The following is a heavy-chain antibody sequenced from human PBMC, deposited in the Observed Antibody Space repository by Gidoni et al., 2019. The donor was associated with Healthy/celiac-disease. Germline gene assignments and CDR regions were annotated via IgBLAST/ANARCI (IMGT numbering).Heavy chain of an antibody. CDR3: ARVKRGGIAVAGTRHDAFDI. J-gene: IGHJ3*02. V-gene: IGHV4-59*01. CDR1: GCPIRSYY. D-gene: IGHD6-19*01. CDR2: IYYSGST. Sequence: QVQLQESGTGLVKPSEPLSLTCTFSGCPIRSYYCSWIRQPPGKGLEWIGYIYYSGSTNYNPSLKSRVTISVDTSKNQFSLKLSSVTAADTAVYDCARVKRGGIAVAGTRHDAFDIWGQGTMVTVSS.